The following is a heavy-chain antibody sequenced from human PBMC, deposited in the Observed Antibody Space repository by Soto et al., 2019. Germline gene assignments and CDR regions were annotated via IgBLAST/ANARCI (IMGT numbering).Heavy chain of an antibody. CDR1: GFTFSSYA. CDR2: ISSNGGST. V-gene: IGHV3-64D*06. CDR3: VKDSTYYDILTGYYAFDI. D-gene: IGHD3-9*01. Sequence: GGSLRLSCSASGFTFSSYAMHWVRQAPGKGLEYVSAISSNGGSTYYADSVKGRFTISRDNSKNTLYLQMSSLRAEDTAVYYCVKDSTYYDILTGYYAFDIWGQGTMVTVSS. J-gene: IGHJ3*02.